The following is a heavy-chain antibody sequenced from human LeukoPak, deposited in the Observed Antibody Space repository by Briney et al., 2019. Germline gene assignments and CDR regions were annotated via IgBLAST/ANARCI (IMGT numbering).Heavy chain of an antibody. Sequence: PSETLSLTCTVSGGSISSYYWSWIRQPAGKGLEWIGRIYTSGSTNYNPSLKSRVTMSVDTSKNQFSLKLSSVTAADTAAYYCARVYYDYLLYKGGYYWYHFGMDVWGQGTTVTVSS. CDR3: ARVYYDYLLYKGGYYWYHFGMDV. CDR2: IYTSGST. V-gene: IGHV4-4*07. D-gene: IGHD3-9*01. CDR1: GGSISSYY. J-gene: IGHJ6*02.